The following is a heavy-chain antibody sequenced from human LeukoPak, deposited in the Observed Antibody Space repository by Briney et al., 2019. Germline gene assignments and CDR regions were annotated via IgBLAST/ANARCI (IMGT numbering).Heavy chain of an antibody. D-gene: IGHD5-12*01. Sequence: SVKVSCKASGGTFSSYAISWVRQAPGQGLEWMGRIIPILGIANYAQKFQGRVTITADKSTSTAYMELSSLRSEDTAVYYCARDHGGYVATIASWFDPWGQGTLVTVSS. J-gene: IGHJ5*02. CDR2: IIPILGIA. CDR3: ARDHGGYVATIASWFDP. CDR1: GGTFSSYA. V-gene: IGHV1-69*04.